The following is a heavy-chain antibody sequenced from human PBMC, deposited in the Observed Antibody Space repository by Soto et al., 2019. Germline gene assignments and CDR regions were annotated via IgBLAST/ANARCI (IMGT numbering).Heavy chain of an antibody. V-gene: IGHV3-23*01. D-gene: IGHD6-13*01. J-gene: IGHJ4*02. CDR1: GFTFSSDA. CDR2: ISGSGGST. Sequence: EVQLLESGGGLVQPGGSLRLSCAASGFTFSSDAMNWVRQAPGKGLEWVSTISGSGGSTYYADSVKGRFTISRDNSKNAXXLQTISLRADATAVYYCAKERYEPQHSAAGTHSDYGGQVTLVTVSS. CDR3: AKERYEPQHSAAGTHSDY.